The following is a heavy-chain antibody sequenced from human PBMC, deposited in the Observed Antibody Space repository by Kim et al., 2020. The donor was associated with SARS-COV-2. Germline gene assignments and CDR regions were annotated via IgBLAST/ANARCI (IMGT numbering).Heavy chain of an antibody. CDR2: INHSGST. V-gene: IGHV4-34*01. CDR1: GGSFSGYY. Sequence: SETLSLTCAVYGGSFSGYYWSWIRQPPGKGLEWIGEINHSGSTNYNPSLKSRVTISVDTSKNQFSLKLSSVTAADTAVYYCARGRSGVVIIPYYYYYGMDVWGQGTTVTVSS. D-gene: IGHD3-3*01. J-gene: IGHJ6*02. CDR3: ARGRSGVVIIPYYYYYGMDV.